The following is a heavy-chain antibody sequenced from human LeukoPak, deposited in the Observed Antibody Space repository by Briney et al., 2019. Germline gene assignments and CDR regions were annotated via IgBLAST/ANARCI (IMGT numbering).Heavy chain of an antibody. J-gene: IGHJ4*02. CDR3: ARGSEVVRGVMNY. CDR2: INAGNGNT. CDR1: GYTFTSYA. V-gene: IGHV1-3*01. D-gene: IGHD3-10*01. Sequence: GASVKVSCKASGYTFTSYAMHWVRQAPGQRLEWMGWINAGNGNTKYSQKFQGRVTITRDTSASTAYMELSSLRSEDTAVYYCARGSEVVRGVMNYWGQGTLVTVSS.